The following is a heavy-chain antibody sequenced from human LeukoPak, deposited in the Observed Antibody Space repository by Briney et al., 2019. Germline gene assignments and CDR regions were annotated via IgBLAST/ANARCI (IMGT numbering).Heavy chain of an antibody. J-gene: IGHJ4*02. CDR2: ISGSGGST. Sequence: GGSLRLSCAASGFSFSNYAMSWVRQAPARGPEWVSAISGSGGSTYYADSVKGRFTISRDNSKNTLYLQMNSLRAEDTAVYYCAKWDSSGYDYWGQGTLVTVSS. CDR3: AKWDSSGYDY. V-gene: IGHV3-23*01. D-gene: IGHD3-22*01. CDR1: GFSFSNYA.